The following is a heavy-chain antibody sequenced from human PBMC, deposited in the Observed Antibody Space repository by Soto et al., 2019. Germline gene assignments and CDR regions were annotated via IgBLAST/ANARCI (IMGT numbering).Heavy chain of an antibody. V-gene: IGHV4-34*01. CDR2: INHSGST. D-gene: IGHD4-4*01. Sequence: PSETLSLTCAVYGGSFSGYYWSGIRQPPGKGLEWIGEINHSGSTNYNPSLKSRVTISVDTSKNQFSLKLSSVTAADTAVYYCAREKVDSNYVQTHFDYWGQGTLVTVSS. CDR1: GGSFSGYY. CDR3: AREKVDSNYVQTHFDY. J-gene: IGHJ4*02.